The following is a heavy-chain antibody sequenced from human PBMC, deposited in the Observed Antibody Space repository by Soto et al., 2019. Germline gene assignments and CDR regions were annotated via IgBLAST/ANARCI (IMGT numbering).Heavy chain of an antibody. CDR2: ISYDGSNK. Sequence: QVQLVESGGGVVQPGRSLRLSCAASGFTFSSYGMHWVRQAPGKGLEWVAVISYDGSNKYYADSVKGRFTISRDNSKNTLYLQMNSLRVEDTAVYYCAKDGSSGWYGWFDPWGQGTLVTVSS. D-gene: IGHD6-19*01. CDR1: GFTFSSYG. V-gene: IGHV3-30*18. J-gene: IGHJ5*02. CDR3: AKDGSSGWYGWFDP.